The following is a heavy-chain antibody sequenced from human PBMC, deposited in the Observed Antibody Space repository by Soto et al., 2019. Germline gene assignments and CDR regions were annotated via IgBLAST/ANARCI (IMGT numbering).Heavy chain of an antibody. CDR1: GASITGSSY. V-gene: IGHV4-4*07. J-gene: IGHJ4*02. D-gene: IGHD2-8*02. CDR2: FSLSGTT. Sequence: SETLSLTCTVSGASITGSSYWSWIRQPAGKGLEWIGRFSLSGTTSYNPSLRSRVTMSADVSKNQFSLRLTSVTAADTALYYCARGMTPPGAPAWYYFDSWGQGTLVTVS. CDR3: ARGMTPPGAPAWYYFDS.